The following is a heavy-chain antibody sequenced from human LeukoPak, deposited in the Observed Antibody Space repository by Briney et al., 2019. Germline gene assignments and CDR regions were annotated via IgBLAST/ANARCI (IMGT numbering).Heavy chain of an antibody. J-gene: IGHJ4*02. CDR2: INPYSGGT. D-gene: IGHD3-22*01. Sequence: GASVKVSCKASGYTFTSYYMHWVRQAPGQGLEWMGRINPYSGGTNYAQKFQGRVTMTRDTSISTAYMELSRLRSDDTAVYYCARDRDYYDSSGYNYWGQGTLVTVSS. CDR1: GYTFTSYY. CDR3: ARDRDYYDSSGYNY. V-gene: IGHV1-2*06.